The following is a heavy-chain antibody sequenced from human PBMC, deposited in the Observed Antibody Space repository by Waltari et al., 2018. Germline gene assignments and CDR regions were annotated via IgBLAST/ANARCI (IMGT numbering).Heavy chain of an antibody. CDR2: IIPIFGTA. V-gene: IGHV1-69*13. CDR1: GGTFSRYA. Sequence: QVQLVQSGAEVKKPGSSVKVSCKASGGTFSRYAISWVRQAPGQGLEWMGGIIPIFGTANYAQKFQGRVTITADESTSTAYMELSSLRSEDTAVYYCAGVVVAATPPLYYYGMDVWGQGTTVTVSS. CDR3: AGVVVAATPPLYYYGMDV. J-gene: IGHJ6*02. D-gene: IGHD2-15*01.